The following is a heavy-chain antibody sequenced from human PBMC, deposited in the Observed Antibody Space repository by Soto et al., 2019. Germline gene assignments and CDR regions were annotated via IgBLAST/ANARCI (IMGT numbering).Heavy chain of an antibody. CDR3: ARGVLGQGPEPVGPHSKY. CDR1: GGSISSGGYS. J-gene: IGHJ4*02. D-gene: IGHD1-26*01. CDR2: IYNSGST. V-gene: IGHV4-30-2*05. Sequence: SETLSLTCAVSGGSISSGGYSWSWIRQPPGKGLEWIGYIYNSGSTYYNQSLKTRVTISVDTSKNQFSLKLSSVTAADTAVYYCARGVLGQGPEPVGPHSKYWGQENLVTV.